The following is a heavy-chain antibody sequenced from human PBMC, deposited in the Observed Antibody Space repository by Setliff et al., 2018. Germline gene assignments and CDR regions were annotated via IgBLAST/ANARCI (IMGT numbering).Heavy chain of an antibody. CDR2: IIPIFGTA. J-gene: IGHJ5*02. V-gene: IGHV1-69*06. D-gene: IGHD1-20*01. CDR1: GGTFSSYD. CDR3: ARYNWNTNWFDP. Sequence: SVKVSCKASGGTFSSYDISWVRQAPGQGLEWMGRIIPIFGTANYAQKFQGRVTITADKSTSTAYMELSRLRSEDTAVYYCARYNWNTNWFDPWGQGTLVTVSS.